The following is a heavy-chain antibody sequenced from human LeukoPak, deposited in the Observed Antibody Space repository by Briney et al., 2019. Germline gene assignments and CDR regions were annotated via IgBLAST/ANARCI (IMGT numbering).Heavy chain of an antibody. CDR3: DSPSAAYKGELCYYYLAV. D-gene: IGHD1-14*01. CDR2: INYSGTN. Sequence: PSETLSLTCGLSGDSITSSATYCGWIRQSPGKEPEWVGSINYSGTNNYNPSLKNRVTVSADTSKNQFYLKLTSVTAADTAVYYYDSPSAAYKGELCYYYLAVWGEGSTVVVAS. CDR1: GDSITSSATY. V-gene: IGHV4-39*01. J-gene: IGHJ6*03.